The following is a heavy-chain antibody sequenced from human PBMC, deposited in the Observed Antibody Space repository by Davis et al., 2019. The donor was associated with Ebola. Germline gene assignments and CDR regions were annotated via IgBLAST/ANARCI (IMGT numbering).Heavy chain of an antibody. CDR2: ISGPGAP. CDR1: GFTFSDYY. V-gene: IGHV3-23*01. CDR3: AIPDCSGANCYSVYIKN. D-gene: IGHD2-15*01. Sequence: GESLKISCAASGFTFSDYYMSWVRQAPGKGLDWVADISGPGAPYYADSVTGRFTISRDNSKNTLYLQMNSLRAEDTAVYYCAIPDCSGANCYSVYIKNWGQGTLVTVSS. J-gene: IGHJ4*02.